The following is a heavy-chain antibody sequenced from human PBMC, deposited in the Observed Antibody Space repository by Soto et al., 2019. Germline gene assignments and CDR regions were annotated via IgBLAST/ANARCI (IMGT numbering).Heavy chain of an antibody. Sequence: PSETLSLTCAVYGGSFSGYYWSWIRQPPGKGLEWIGEINHSGSTNYNPSLKSRVTISADTSKNQFSLKLSSVTAADTAVYYCARGAPIVVVTALDYWGQGTLVTVSS. CDR2: INHSGST. CDR1: GGSFSGYY. J-gene: IGHJ4*02. CDR3: ARGAPIVVVTALDY. V-gene: IGHV4-34*01. D-gene: IGHD2-21*02.